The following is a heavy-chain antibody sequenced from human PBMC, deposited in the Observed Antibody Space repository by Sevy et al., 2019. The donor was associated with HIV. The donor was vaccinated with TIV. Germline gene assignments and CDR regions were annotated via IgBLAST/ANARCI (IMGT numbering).Heavy chain of an antibody. Sequence: GGSLRLSCAASGFTFSSYGMHWVRQAPGKGLEWVAVIWYDGSNKYYADSVKGRFTISRDNSKNTLYLQMNSLRAEDTAVYYCARSQDYYDSSGYYINDAFDIWGQGTMVTVSS. CDR1: GFTFSSYG. D-gene: IGHD3-22*01. CDR3: ARSQDYYDSSGYYINDAFDI. V-gene: IGHV3-33*01. CDR2: IWYDGSNK. J-gene: IGHJ3*02.